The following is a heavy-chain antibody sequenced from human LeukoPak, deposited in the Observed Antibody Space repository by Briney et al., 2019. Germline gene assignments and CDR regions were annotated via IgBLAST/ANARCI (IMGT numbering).Heavy chain of an antibody. CDR3: ARGGSWYGGGLFDY. CDR2: IYYSGST. Sequence: SETLSLTCTVSGGSLSSYYWSWIRQPPGKGLEWIGYIYYSGSTNYNPSLKSRVTISVDTSKNQFSLKLSSVTAADTAVYYCARGGSWYGGGLFDYWGQGTLVTVSS. CDR1: GGSLSSYY. D-gene: IGHD6-13*01. V-gene: IGHV4-59*01. J-gene: IGHJ4*02.